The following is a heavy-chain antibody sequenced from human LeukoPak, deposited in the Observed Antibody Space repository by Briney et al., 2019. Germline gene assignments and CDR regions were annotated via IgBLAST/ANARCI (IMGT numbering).Heavy chain of an antibody. CDR3: ARGFWDGDYENGDAFDI. D-gene: IGHD4-17*01. J-gene: IGHJ3*02. CDR2: IIPILGIA. Sequence: GSSVKVSCKASGGTFSSYAISWVRQAPGQGLEWMGRIIPILGIANYAQKFQGRVTITADESTSTAYMELSSLRSEDTAVYYCARGFWDGDYENGDAFDIWGQGTMVTVSS. V-gene: IGHV1-69*04. CDR1: GGTFSSYA.